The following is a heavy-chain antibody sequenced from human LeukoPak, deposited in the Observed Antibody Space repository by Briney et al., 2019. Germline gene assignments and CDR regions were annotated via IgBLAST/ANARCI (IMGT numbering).Heavy chain of an antibody. CDR2: MNPNSGNT. V-gene: IGHV1-8*03. J-gene: IGHJ5*02. CDR3: ARGRVVVRDYNWFDP. D-gene: IGHD3-10*01. Sequence: ASVKVSCKASGYTFTSYDINWVRQATGQGLEWMGWMNPNSGNTAYAQKFQGRVTITRNTSISTAYMELSSLRSEDTAVYYCARGRVVVRDYNWFDPWGQGTLVTVSS. CDR1: GYTFTSYD.